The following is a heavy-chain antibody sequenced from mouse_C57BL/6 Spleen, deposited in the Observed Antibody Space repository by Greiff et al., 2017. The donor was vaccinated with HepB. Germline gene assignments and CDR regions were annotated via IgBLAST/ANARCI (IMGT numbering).Heavy chain of an antibody. CDR2: IYPRSGNT. CDR1: GYTFTSYG. J-gene: IGHJ1*03. V-gene: IGHV1-81*01. Sequence: VQLQQSGAELARPGASVKLSCKASGYTFTSYGISWVKQRTGQGLEWIGEIYPRSGNTYYNEKFKGKATLTADKSSSTAYMELRSLTSEDSAVYVWARSPRRDWYFDVWGTGTTVTVSS. CDR3: ARSPRRDWYFDV.